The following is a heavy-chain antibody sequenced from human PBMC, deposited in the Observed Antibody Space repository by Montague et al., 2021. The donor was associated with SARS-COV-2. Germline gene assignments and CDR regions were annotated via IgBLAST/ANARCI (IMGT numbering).Heavy chain of an antibody. J-gene: IGHJ3*02. D-gene: IGHD1-26*01. Sequence: SETLSLTCTVSGASISSDNYYWGWIRQPPGKGLEWIGSIYYSGRTYYNPSLKSRVTISVDTSKNHFSLKLNSVTAADTAVYYCARRRRKLLPLATTNGGFDIWGQGTMVTVSS. CDR2: IYYSGRT. V-gene: IGHV4-39*02. CDR3: ARRRRKLLPLATTNGGFDI. CDR1: GASISSDNYY.